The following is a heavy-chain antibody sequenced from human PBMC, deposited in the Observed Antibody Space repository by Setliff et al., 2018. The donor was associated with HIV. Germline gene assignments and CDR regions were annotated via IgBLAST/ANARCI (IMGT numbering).Heavy chain of an antibody. J-gene: IGHJ4*02. Sequence: PSETLSLTCAVSGYSISSGYYWGWIRQPPGKGLEWIGCIDQSGSTYYNVSLKSRVIISVDTSKNQFSLKLNTVTAADTAIYYCARHRAVAGANYFDFWGQGTLVTAPQ. V-gene: IGHV4-38-2*01. CDR1: GYSISSGYY. CDR2: IDQSGST. D-gene: IGHD6-19*01. CDR3: ARHRAVAGANYFDF.